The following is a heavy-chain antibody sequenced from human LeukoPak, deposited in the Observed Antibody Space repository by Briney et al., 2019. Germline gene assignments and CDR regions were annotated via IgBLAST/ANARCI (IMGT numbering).Heavy chain of an antibody. Sequence: ASVKVSCKASGYTFTFYYIHWVRQAPGQGLEWMGWIFPNNGNTKYAQEFQGRFTMTRDTSISTAYMELTRLRSDDTAVYYCATGLGVLDPEANSWGQGTLVTVSS. D-gene: IGHD3/OR15-3a*01. CDR3: ATGLGVLDPEANS. J-gene: IGHJ4*02. CDR1: GYTFTFYY. CDR2: IFPNNGNT. V-gene: IGHV1-2*02.